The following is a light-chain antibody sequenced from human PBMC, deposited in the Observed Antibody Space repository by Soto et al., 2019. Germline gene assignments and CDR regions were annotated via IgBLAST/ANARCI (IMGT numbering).Light chain of an antibody. Sequence: QAVVTQPTSASGAPGQRVTISCSGSSSNIGDNYVYWYQQVPGLAPKLLIYRNVERPSGVPDRISGSKSGTSASLSISGLRSEDEADYYCSTWDDSLSAVLFAGGTKVTVL. CDR1: SSNIGDNY. J-gene: IGLJ3*02. V-gene: IGLV1-47*01. CDR3: STWDDSLSAVL. CDR2: RNV.